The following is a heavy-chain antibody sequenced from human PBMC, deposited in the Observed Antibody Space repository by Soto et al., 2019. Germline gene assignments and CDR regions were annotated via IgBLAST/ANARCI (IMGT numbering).Heavy chain of an antibody. J-gene: IGHJ2*01. V-gene: IGHV3-13*01. CDR3: ARAARWLQSRYFDL. CDR1: GFTFSNYD. Sequence: TAGSLRLSCAASGFTFSNYDMHLVRQATGKGLEWVSAIDIAGDTYYPDSVKGRFTISIEKAKNSLYLQMNSLRADDTAVYYCARAARWLQSRYFDLWGRGTLVTVSS. CDR2: IDIAGDT. D-gene: IGHD5-12*01.